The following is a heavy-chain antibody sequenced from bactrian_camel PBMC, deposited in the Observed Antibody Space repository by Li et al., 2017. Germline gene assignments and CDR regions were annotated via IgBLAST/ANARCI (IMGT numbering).Heavy chain of an antibody. Sequence: HVQLVESGGGSVQVGGSLTLSCEASGYTSSSGFMGWHRQAPGQYREGVAAIYGPTGASYYGDSVKGRFTISQDNVSKTLYLQMYDLKPEDTAMYYCATDWRGMAWPPHSGDYNYWGQGTQVTVS. J-gene: IGHJ4*01. CDR2: IYGPTGAS. V-gene: IGHV3-2*01. CDR3: ATDWRGMAWPPHSGDYNY. CDR1: GYTSSSGF. D-gene: IGHD1*01.